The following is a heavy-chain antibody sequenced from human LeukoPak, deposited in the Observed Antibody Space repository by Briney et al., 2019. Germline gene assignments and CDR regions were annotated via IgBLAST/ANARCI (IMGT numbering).Heavy chain of an antibody. CDR3: AKEYYDFWSGYYYFDY. CDR1: GFTFSSYG. Sequence: GGSLRLSCAASGFTFSSYGMHWVRQAPGKGLEWVSAIGGSGGSTYYADSVKGRFTISRDNSKNTLYLQMNSLRAEDTAVYYCAKEYYDFWSGYYYFDYWGQGTLVTVSS. J-gene: IGHJ4*02. V-gene: IGHV3-23*01. D-gene: IGHD3-3*01. CDR2: IGGSGGST.